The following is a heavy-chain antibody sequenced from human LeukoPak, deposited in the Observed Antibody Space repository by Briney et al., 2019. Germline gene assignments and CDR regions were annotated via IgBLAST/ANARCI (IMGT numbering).Heavy chain of an antibody. CDR2: ISYDGSNE. V-gene: IGHV3-30*04. J-gene: IGHJ6*03. D-gene: IGHD2/OR15-2a*01. CDR3: AKNIRTEGNYYYYMHV. CDR1: GFTFSSYV. Sequence: GGSLRLSCAASGFTFSSYVMHWVRQAPGKGLEWVAIISYDGSNEYYADSVKGRFTISRDNSKSTLYLQMSSLRAEDTAVYYCAKNIRTEGNYYYYMHVWGTGTTVTVSS.